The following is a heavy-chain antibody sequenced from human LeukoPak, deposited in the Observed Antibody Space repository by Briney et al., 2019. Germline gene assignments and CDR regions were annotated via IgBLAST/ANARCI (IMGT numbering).Heavy chain of an antibody. V-gene: IGHV3-30*18. CDR2: ISYDGSNK. D-gene: IGHD6-13*01. J-gene: IGHJ4*02. CDR3: AKSRYLDLYSSSWLSDY. CDR1: GFTFSSYG. Sequence: PGGSLRLSCAASGFTFSSYGMHWVRQAPGKGLEWVAVISYDGSNKYYADSVKGRFTISRDNSKNTLYLQMNSLRAEDTAVYYCAKSRYLDLYSSSWLSDYWGQGTLVTVSS.